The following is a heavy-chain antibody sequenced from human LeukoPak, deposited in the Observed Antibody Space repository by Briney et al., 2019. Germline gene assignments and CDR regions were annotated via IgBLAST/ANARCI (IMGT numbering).Heavy chain of an antibody. V-gene: IGHV3-21*01. CDR1: GFIFSNYE. CDR2: ISSSSRYI. Sequence: GGSLRLSCAASGFIFSNYEMNWVRQAPGKGLEWVSSISSSSRYIYYADSVKGRFTISRDNAKNSLYLQMNSLRAEDTAVYYCARAPAHYYDSSDHYYVGESYFDYWGQGTLVTVSS. J-gene: IGHJ4*02. D-gene: IGHD3-22*01. CDR3: ARAPAHYYDSSDHYYVGESYFDY.